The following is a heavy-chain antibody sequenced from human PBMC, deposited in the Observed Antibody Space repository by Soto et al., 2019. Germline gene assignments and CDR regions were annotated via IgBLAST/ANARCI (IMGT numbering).Heavy chain of an antibody. J-gene: IGHJ1*01. CDR3: ARETGYDSSGYYQFQYFQH. V-gene: IGHV3-53*02. Sequence: EVQLVETGGGLIQPGGSLRLSCAASGFTVSSNYMSWVRQAPGKGLEWVSVIYSGGSTYYADSVKGRFTISRDISKNTLYLQMNSLRAEDTAVYYCARETGYDSSGYYQFQYFQHWGQGTLVTVSS. D-gene: IGHD3-22*01. CDR2: IYSGGST. CDR1: GFTVSSNY.